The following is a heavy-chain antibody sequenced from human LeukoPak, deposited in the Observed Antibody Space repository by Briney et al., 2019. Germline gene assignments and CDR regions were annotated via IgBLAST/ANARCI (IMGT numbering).Heavy chain of an antibody. Sequence: GSLRLSCAASGFTFSSYWMNWVRQAPGKGLEWVANIKQDGSEKYYVDSVKGRFTISRDNAKNSLYLQMNSLRAEDTAVYYCAREEYSSSSGLDYWGQGTLVTVSS. CDR3: AREEYSSSSGLDY. V-gene: IGHV3-7*01. CDR2: IKQDGSEK. D-gene: IGHD6-6*01. J-gene: IGHJ4*02. CDR1: GFTFSSYW.